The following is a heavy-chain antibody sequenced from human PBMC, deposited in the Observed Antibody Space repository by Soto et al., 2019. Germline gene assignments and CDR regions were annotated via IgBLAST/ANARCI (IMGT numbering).Heavy chain of an antibody. J-gene: IGHJ6*02. V-gene: IGHV3-7*03. D-gene: IGHD2-8*01. CDR2: IKQDGSEK. CDR1: GFTLGSYW. Sequence: SLRLSCAASGFTLGSYWMSWVRQAPGKGLEWVANIKQDGSEKYYVDSVKGRFTISRDNAKNSLYLQMNSLRAEDTAVYYCARELIRESRSAMDVWGQGTTVTVSS. CDR3: ARELIRESRSAMDV.